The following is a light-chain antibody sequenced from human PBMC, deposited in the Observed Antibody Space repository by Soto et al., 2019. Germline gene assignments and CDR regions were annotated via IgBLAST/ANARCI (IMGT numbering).Light chain of an antibody. CDR3: QQYNNCPPLT. Sequence: EIVMTQSPATLSVSPGERATLSCRASQSVSSNLAWYQQKPGQAPRLLIYGASTRATGIPARFSGSGSGTEFTLTISSLQSEDFAVYYCQQYNNCPPLTFGGGTKVESK. J-gene: IGKJ4*01. CDR2: GAS. V-gene: IGKV3-15*01. CDR1: QSVSSN.